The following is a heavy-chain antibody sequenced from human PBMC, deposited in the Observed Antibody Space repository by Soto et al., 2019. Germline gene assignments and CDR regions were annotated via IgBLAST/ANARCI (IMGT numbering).Heavy chain of an antibody. J-gene: IGHJ4*02. CDR3: ARGSYASSGYRYYFDK. CDR1: GFTFSGYW. Sequence: HPGGSLRLSCAASGFTFSGYWMSWVRQAPGKGLEWVANIKQDAGQVYYVDSVGGRFTISRDNIKDSVYLQMNGLRDEDTAVYYCARGSYASSGYRYYFDKWGQGTQVTVSS. CDR2: IKQDAGQV. V-gene: IGHV3-7*01. D-gene: IGHD3-22*01.